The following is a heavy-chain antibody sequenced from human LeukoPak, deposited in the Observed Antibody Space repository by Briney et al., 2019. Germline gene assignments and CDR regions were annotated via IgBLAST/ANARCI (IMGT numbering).Heavy chain of an antibody. CDR2: IWYDGSNK. D-gene: IGHD5-18*01. Sequence: RRSLRLTCAASGFTFSSYAMHWVRQAPGKGLEWVAVIWYDGSNKYYVDSVKGRFTISRDNSKNTLYLQMNSLRAEDTAVYYCARAHGYSYGYIDYWGQGTLVTVSS. CDR3: ARAHGYSYGYIDY. V-gene: IGHV3-33*01. CDR1: GFTFSSYA. J-gene: IGHJ4*02.